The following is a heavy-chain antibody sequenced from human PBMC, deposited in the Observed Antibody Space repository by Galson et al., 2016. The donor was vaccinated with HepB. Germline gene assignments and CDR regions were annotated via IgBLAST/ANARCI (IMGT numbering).Heavy chain of an antibody. CDR1: GDTFKYHA. CDR2: IIPIFGTP. Sequence: SVKVSCKASGDTFKYHAFSWVRQAPGQGLEWMGQIIPIFGTPKYAQKFQGRVTITADESTSTAYMELSSLRSDDTAVYYCAGGQSGPYAYWGQGTLVTVSS. V-gene: IGHV1-69*13. CDR3: AGGQSGPYAY. J-gene: IGHJ4*02. D-gene: IGHD2-2*01.